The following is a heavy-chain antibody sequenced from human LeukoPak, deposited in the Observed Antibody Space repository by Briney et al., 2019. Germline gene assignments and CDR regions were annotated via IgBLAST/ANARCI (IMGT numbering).Heavy chain of an antibody. CDR3: ARKLLYSNYSGPDAFDI. J-gene: IGHJ3*02. CDR1: GFTFSSYG. Sequence: AGGSLRLSCAASGFTFSSYGMSWVRQAPGKGLEWIGEINHSGSTNYNPSLKSRVTISVDTSKNQFSLKLSSVTAADTAVYYCARKLLYSNYSGPDAFDIWGQGTMVTVSS. V-gene: IGHV4-34*01. CDR2: INHSGST. D-gene: IGHD4-11*01.